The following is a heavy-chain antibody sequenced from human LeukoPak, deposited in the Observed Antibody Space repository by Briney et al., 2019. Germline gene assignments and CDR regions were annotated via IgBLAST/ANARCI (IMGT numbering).Heavy chain of an antibody. D-gene: IGHD3-22*01. J-gene: IGHJ4*02. CDR2: ISGSGDNT. CDR3: ARAPRDYYDSSGYPNWVFDY. Sequence: PGGSLRLSCAASGFTFSSYAMNWVRQAPGKGLEWVSGISGSGDNTYYADSVKGRFTISRDNSKNTLYLQMNSLRAEDTAVYYCARAPRDYYDSSGYPNWVFDYWGQGTLVTVSS. V-gene: IGHV3-23*01. CDR1: GFTFSSYA.